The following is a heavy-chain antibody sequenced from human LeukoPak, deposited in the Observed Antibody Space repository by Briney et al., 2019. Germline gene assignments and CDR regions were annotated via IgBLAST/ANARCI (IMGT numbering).Heavy chain of an antibody. J-gene: IGHJ4*02. CDR2: ISAYNGNT. V-gene: IGHV1-18*01. D-gene: IGHD3-22*01. CDR3: AREGYYYDSSGYYYYFDY. CDR1: GYTFTSYG. Sequence: ASVKVSCKAAGYTFTSYGISWVRQAPGQGLEWMGWISAYNGNTKYAQKLQGRVTMTTDTSTSTAYMELRSLRSDDTAVYYCAREGYYYDSSGYYYYFDYWGQGTLVTVSS.